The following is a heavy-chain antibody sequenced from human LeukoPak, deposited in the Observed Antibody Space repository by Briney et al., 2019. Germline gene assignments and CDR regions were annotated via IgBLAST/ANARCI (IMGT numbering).Heavy chain of an antibody. Sequence: GGSLRLSCAASGFTFSSYSMNWVRQAPGEGLEWVSSISSSSSYIYYADSVKGRFTISRDNAKNSLYLQMNSLRAEDTAVYYCARRSGGEFDYWGQGTLVTVSS. D-gene: IGHD2-21*01. J-gene: IGHJ4*02. CDR1: GFTFSSYS. CDR3: ARRSGGEFDY. V-gene: IGHV3-21*01. CDR2: ISSSSSYI.